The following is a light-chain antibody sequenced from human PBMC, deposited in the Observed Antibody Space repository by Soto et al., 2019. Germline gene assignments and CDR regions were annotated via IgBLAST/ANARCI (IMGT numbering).Light chain of an antibody. V-gene: IGKV3-11*01. CDR3: QQRSNWPLT. CDR2: GAS. Sequence: EIVLTQSPATLSLSPGERATLSCRASQSVSTYLAWYQQKPGQAPRLLIYGASKRATGIPARFSGSGSGTDFTLTISSLEPEDLAVYYCQQRSNWPLTFGGGTKVEIK. J-gene: IGKJ4*01. CDR1: QSVSTY.